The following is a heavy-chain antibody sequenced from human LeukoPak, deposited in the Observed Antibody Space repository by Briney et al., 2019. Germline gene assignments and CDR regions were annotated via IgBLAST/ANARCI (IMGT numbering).Heavy chain of an antibody. CDR1: GFTFDDYG. CDR2: INWNGGST. D-gene: IGHD3-10*01. CDR3: AREGLLEWFGESNDAFDI. V-gene: IGHV3-20*04. J-gene: IGHJ3*02. Sequence: GGSLRLSCAASGFTFDDYGMSWVRQAPGKGLEWVSGINWNGGSTGYADSVKGRFTISRDNAKNSLYLQMNSLRAEDTAVYYCAREGLLEWFGESNDAFDIWGQGTMVTVSS.